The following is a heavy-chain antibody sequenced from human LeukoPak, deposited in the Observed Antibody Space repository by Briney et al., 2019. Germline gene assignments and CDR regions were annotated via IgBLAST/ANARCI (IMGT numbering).Heavy chain of an antibody. CDR1: GFTFDDYA. D-gene: IGHD2-2*01. Sequence: SRSLRLSCAASGFTFDDYAMHWVRQAPGKGLEWVSGISWNSGSIGYADSVKGRFTISRDNAKNSLYLQMNSLRAEDTALYYCAKTHCSSTSCPIDYWGQGTLVTVSS. CDR2: ISWNSGSI. CDR3: AKTHCSSTSCPIDY. V-gene: IGHV3-9*01. J-gene: IGHJ4*02.